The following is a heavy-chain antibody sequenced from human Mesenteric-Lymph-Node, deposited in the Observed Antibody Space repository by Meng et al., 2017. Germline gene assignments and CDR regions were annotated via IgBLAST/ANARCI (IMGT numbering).Heavy chain of an antibody. V-gene: IGHV3-7*01. CDR1: GFTFSGSA. D-gene: IGHD6-19*01. J-gene: IGHJ4*02. CDR3: ARDFSVAGVDY. CDR2: IKQDGSEK. Sequence: GGSLRLSCAASGFTFSGSAMHWVRQAPGKGLEWVANIKQDGSEKYYVDSVKGRFTISRDNAKNSLYLQMNSLRAEDTAVYYCARDFSVAGVDYWGQGTLVTVSS.